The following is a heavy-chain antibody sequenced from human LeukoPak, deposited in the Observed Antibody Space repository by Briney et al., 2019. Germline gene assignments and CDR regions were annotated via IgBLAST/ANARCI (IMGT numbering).Heavy chain of an antibody. CDR3: ARSYYHFWSDYQYPDDY. CDR2: INTNTGNP. V-gene: IGHV7-4-1*02. J-gene: IGHJ4*02. D-gene: IGHD3-3*01. CDR1: GYTFTRSA. Sequence: ASVKVSRKASGYTFTRSAMNWVRQTPGQGLEWMGWINTNTGNPTYAQSFTRRFVFSLDTSVSTAYLQISRLKAEDTDVYYCARSYYHFWSDYQYPDDYWGQGTLVTVSS.